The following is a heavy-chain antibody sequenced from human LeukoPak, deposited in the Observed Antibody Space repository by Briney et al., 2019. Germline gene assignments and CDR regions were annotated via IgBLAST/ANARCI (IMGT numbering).Heavy chain of an antibody. V-gene: IGHV3-23*01. CDR2: ITASGAST. CDR1: GFTFIKYS. Sequence: GGSPRLSCAVSGFTFIKYSMTWVRQAPGKGLEWVSAITASGASTDYADSVKGRFTISRDNSRSTLYLQMSSLRAEDTAVYYCAKRSAESSGYFDSWGQGTLVTVSS. D-gene: IGHD6-19*01. J-gene: IGHJ4*02. CDR3: AKRSAESSGYFDS.